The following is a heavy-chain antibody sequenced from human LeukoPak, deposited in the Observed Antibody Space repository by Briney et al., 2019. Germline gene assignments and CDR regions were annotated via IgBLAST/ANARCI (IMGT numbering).Heavy chain of an antibody. D-gene: IGHD3-22*01. CDR3: AKATAMIVVVSKHFDY. CDR1: GFTFSSYA. CDR2: ISGSGGST. Sequence: GGSLRLSCAASGFTFSSYAMSWVRQAPGKGLEWVSAISGSGGSTYYADSVKGRFTISRDNSKNTLYLQMNSLRAEDTAVYYCAKATAMIVVVSKHFDYWGQGTLVTVSS. V-gene: IGHV3-23*01. J-gene: IGHJ4*02.